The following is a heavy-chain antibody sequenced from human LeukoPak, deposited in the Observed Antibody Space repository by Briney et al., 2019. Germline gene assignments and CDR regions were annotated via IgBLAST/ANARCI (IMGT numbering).Heavy chain of an antibody. CDR1: GGSISSYY. J-gene: IGHJ4*02. CDR2: IYYSGST. CDR3: ARAQMTYYYDSSGYYFDY. D-gene: IGHD3-22*01. V-gene: IGHV4-59*01. Sequence: SETLSLTCTVSGGSISSYYWSWIRQPPGKGLEWIGDIYYSGSTNYSPSLKSRVTISVDTSKNQFSLKLSSVTAADTAVYYCARAQMTYYYDSSGYYFDYWGQGTLVTVSS.